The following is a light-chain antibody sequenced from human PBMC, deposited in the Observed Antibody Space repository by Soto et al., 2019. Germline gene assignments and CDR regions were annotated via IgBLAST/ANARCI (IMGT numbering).Light chain of an antibody. CDR3: QKYNSAPRT. Sequence: DIQMTQSPSTLSASVGDRVTITCRASQSVSGWLAWYQQRPGKVPKLLIYAASTLLSGVPSRFSGSGSGTDFTLTISSLQPEDVATYYCQKYNSAPRTFGQGTKVDIK. CDR2: AAS. CDR1: QSVSGW. V-gene: IGKV1-27*01. J-gene: IGKJ1*01.